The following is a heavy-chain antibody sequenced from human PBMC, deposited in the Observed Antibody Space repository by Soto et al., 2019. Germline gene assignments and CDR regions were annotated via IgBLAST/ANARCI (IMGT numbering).Heavy chain of an antibody. Sequence: QVQLVQSGAEVKKPGSSVKVSCKASRDTFSSYIINWVRQAPGQGPERMARIIPISGISNYAQKFQGRVTLTADKSTTTAYMELSSLRSEDTAVYYCARAGMTYDFLAPFSYYYMDVWGKGASVTVSS. J-gene: IGHJ6*03. CDR1: RDTFSSYI. CDR3: ARAGMTYDFLAPFSYYYMDV. D-gene: IGHD3-3*01. V-gene: IGHV1-69*02. CDR2: IIPISGIS.